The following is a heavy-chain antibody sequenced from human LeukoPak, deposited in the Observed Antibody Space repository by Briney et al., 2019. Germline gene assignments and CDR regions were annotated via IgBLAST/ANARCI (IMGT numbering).Heavy chain of an antibody. CDR3: ARGRITMVRGVRTFDY. J-gene: IGHJ4*02. Sequence: PSETLSLTCAVYGGSFSGYYWSWIRQPPGKGLEWIGEINHSGSTNYNPSLKSRVTISVDMSKNQFSLKLSSVTAADTAVYYCARGRITMVRGVRTFDYWGQGTLVTVSS. D-gene: IGHD3-10*01. V-gene: IGHV4-34*01. CDR1: GGSFSGYY. CDR2: INHSGST.